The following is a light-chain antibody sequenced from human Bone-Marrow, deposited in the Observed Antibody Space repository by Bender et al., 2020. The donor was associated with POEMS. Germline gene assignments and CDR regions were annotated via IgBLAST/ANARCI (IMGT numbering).Light chain of an antibody. CDR2: KDT. J-gene: IGLJ2*01. CDR3: QVWDSSTTV. Sequence: SYELTQPPSVSVSPGQTASITCSGDKLGGKYVCWYQQKPGQSPVLVIYKDTERPSGTPERFSGSNSGNTATLTISGTQAMDEGDYYCQVWDSSTTVFGGGTKLTVL. V-gene: IGLV3-1*01. CDR1: KLGGKY.